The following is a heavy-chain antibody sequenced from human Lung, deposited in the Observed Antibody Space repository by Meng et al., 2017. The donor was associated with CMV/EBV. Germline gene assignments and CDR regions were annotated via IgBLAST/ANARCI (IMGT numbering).Heavy chain of an antibody. V-gene: IGHV4-59*01. J-gene: IGHJ6*02. CDR2: IYYSGST. D-gene: IGHD1-26*01. CDR3: ARDGSLVRLDV. Sequence: SETLSLTCTVSGGSISSYYWSWIRQPPGKGLEWIGYIYYSGSTNYHPSLKSRVTISVDTSKNQFSLKLSSVTAADTAVYYCARDGSLVRLDVWGQGTTVTVSS. CDR1: GGSISSYY.